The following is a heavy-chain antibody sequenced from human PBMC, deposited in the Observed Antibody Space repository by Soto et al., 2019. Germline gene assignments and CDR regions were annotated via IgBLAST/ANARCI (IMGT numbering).Heavy chain of an antibody. D-gene: IGHD3-10*01. CDR1: GFTFSSYG. Sequence: QVQLVESGGGVVQSGMSLRLSCAASGFTFSSYGMHWVRQAPGKGLEWVAVISYDGSNKYYADSVKGRFTISRDSSKNTLYLEMNSLRPEDTAVYYRAKGEYYYGSGSPYYGMDVWGQGTTVTVSS. CDR2: ISYDGSNK. J-gene: IGHJ6*02. CDR3: AKGEYYYGSGSPYYGMDV. V-gene: IGHV3-30*18.